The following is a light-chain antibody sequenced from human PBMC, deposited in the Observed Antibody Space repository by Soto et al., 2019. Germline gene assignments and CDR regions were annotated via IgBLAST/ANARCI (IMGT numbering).Light chain of an antibody. CDR1: QDISKY. CDR2: DAS. Sequence: DIQMTQSPSSLSASVGDRVTITCQASQDISKYLNWYQQRPGKAPNLLNYDASSLEAGVPSRFTGSGSGTDFTFTISSLLPEDIATYYCQQYDNPPVTFGGGTKVEIK. V-gene: IGKV1-33*01. CDR3: QQYDNPPVT. J-gene: IGKJ4*01.